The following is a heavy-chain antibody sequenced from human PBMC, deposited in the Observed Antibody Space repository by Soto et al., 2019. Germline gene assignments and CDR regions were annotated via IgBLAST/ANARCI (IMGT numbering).Heavy chain of an antibody. J-gene: IGHJ4*02. D-gene: IGHD6-25*01. CDR2: IRDKANRYTT. V-gene: IGHV3-72*01. CDR3: GRRRQRLVDY. CDR1: GFTFSDYY. Sequence: DVLLVESGGGLVQPGGSLRLSCVASGFTFSDYYMDWIRQAPGKGLEWVGSIRDKANRYTTEYAASVKGRFTISRDDSNNSLYLEMNSLKTEDTAIYYCGRRRQRLVDYGGQGTLVTVSS.